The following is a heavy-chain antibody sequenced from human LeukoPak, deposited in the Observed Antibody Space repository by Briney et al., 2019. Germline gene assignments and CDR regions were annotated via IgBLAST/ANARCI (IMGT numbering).Heavy chain of an antibody. Sequence: AGGSLRLSCAASGFTFSSYAMSWVRQAPGKGLEWVSSISGTGGTTNYADSVKGRFTISRDNSKNTLGLQMNSLRAEDMAVYYCAKLSPELDAFDIWGQGTMVTVSS. D-gene: IGHD3-16*02. J-gene: IGHJ3*02. V-gene: IGHV3-23*01. CDR1: GFTFSSYA. CDR2: ISGTGGTT. CDR3: AKLSPELDAFDI.